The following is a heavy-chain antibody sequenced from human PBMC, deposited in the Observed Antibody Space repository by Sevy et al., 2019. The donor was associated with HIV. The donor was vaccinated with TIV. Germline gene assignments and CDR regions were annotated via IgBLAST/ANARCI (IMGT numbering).Heavy chain of an antibody. CDR3: ARDALLGIAREVARGGY. Sequence: SGSLRLSCSGSGFIFSDYYMSWIRQAPGRGLEGVSYISGSGITYYADSVEGRFTISRDNARNSLYLQMNSLRADDTAVYYCARDALLGIAREVARGGYWGQGTLVTVSS. CDR2: ISGSGIT. J-gene: IGHJ4*02. CDR1: GFIFSDYY. V-gene: IGHV3-11*01. D-gene: IGHD2-2*03.